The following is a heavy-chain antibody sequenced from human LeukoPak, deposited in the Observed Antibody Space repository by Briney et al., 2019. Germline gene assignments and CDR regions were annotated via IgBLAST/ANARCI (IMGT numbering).Heavy chain of an antibody. CDR3: ARGGRTDRRLFY. V-gene: IGHV4-39*07. CDR1: GGSISSSSYY. D-gene: IGHD1-1*01. J-gene: IGHJ4*02. CDR2: INHSGST. Sequence: SETLSLTCTVSGGSISSSSYYWSWIRQPPGKGLEWIGEINHSGSTNYNPSLKSRVTISVDTSKNQFSLKLSSVTAADTAVYYCARGGRTDRRLFYWGQGTLVTVSS.